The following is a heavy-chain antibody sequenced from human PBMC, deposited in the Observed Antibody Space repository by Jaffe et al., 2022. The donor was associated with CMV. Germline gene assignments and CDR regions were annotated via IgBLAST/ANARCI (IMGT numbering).Heavy chain of an antibody. V-gene: IGHV3-7*03. D-gene: IGHD3-10*01. CDR1: GFTLSDYW. J-gene: IGHJ4*02. Sequence: EVQLVESGGGLVQPGGSLRLSCVGSGFTLSDYWMTWVRQAPGKGLEWVANINQDGSEKYYVDSLKGRFTISRDNAKNSLFLQLNSLRAEDTALYYCARDLEPAKLLWFGVGSGYYFDSWGQGTLVTVSS. CDR2: INQDGSEK. CDR3: ARDLEPAKLLWFGVGSGYYFDS.